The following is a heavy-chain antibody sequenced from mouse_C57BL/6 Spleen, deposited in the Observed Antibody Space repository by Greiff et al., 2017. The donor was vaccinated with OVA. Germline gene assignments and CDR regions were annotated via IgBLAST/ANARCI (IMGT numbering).Heavy chain of an antibody. CDR3: ARDRIITTVVADWYFDV. J-gene: IGHJ1*03. Sequence: VQLQQPGAELVKPGASVKLSCKASGYTFTSYWMHWVKQRPGQGLEWIGMIHPNSGSTNYNEKFKSKATLTVDKSSSTAYMQLSSLTSEDSAVYYCARDRIITTVVADWYFDVWGTGTTVTVSS. D-gene: IGHD1-1*01. V-gene: IGHV1-64*01. CDR1: GYTFTSYW. CDR2: IHPNSGST.